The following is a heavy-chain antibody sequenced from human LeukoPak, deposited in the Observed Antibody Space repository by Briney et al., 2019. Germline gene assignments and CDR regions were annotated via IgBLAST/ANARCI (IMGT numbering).Heavy chain of an antibody. Sequence: ASVKVSCKASGYTLTSYDINWVRQATGQGLEWMGWMNPNSGNTGYAQKFQGRVTITRNTSISTAYMELSSLRSEDTAVYYCARARQDYGDLIDYWGQGTLVTVSS. CDR2: MNPNSGNT. V-gene: IGHV1-8*03. J-gene: IGHJ4*02. CDR3: ARARQDYGDLIDY. CDR1: GYTLTSYD. D-gene: IGHD4-17*01.